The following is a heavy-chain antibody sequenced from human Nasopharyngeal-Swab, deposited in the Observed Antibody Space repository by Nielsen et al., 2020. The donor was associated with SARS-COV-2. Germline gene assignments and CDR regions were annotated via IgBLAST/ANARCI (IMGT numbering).Heavy chain of an antibody. CDR1: GVSITSHY. CDR3: AKEGATGWFDP. CDR2: ISHNSGT. J-gene: IGHJ5*02. V-gene: IGHV4-59*11. Sequence: SETLSLTCTVSGVSITSHYWSWIRQPPGKGLEWIGYISHNSGTSYSPSLKSRVTMSLDTSKNQFSLRLRSLNAADTAVYYCAKEGATGWFDPWGQGTLVTVSS.